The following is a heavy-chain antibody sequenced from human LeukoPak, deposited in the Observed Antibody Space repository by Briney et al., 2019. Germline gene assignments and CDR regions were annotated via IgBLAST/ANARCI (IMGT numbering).Heavy chain of an antibody. J-gene: IGHJ4*02. V-gene: IGHV1-69*05. D-gene: IGHD2-2*01. CDR3: ARSPTWPAPFDY. Sequence: SVKVSCKASGGTFSSYAISWVRQAPGQGLEWMGGIIPIFGTANYAQKFQGRVTITTDESTSTAYMELSSLRSEDTAVYYCARSPTWPAPFDYWGQGTLVTVSS. CDR2: IIPIFGTA. CDR1: GGTFSSYA.